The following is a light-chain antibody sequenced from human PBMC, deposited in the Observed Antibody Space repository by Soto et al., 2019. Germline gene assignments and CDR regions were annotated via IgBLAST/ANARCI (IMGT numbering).Light chain of an antibody. CDR1: QTVSSSY. CDR2: AAS. V-gene: IGKV3-20*01. J-gene: IGKJ1*01. CDR3: QQYGSSPWT. Sequence: EIVLTQSPATLSLSPGDRATLSCRASQTVSSSYLAWYQQKPGQAPRLLIYAASSRATGIPDRFSGSGSGTDFTLTVSRLEPEDFAVYYCQQYGSSPWTFGQGTKVDIK.